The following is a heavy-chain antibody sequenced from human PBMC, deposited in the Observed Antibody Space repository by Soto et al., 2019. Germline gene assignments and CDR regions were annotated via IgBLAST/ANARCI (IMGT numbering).Heavy chain of an antibody. CDR2: IYYSGST. D-gene: IGHD2-2*01. CDR1: GGSISSYY. CDR3: ARALVVVPAARAYYYYYYYMDV. Sequence: SETLSLTCTVSGGSISSYYWSWIRKPPGKGLEWIGYIYYSGSTNYNPSLKSRVTISVDTSKNQFSLKLSSVTAADTAVYYCARALVVVPAARAYYYYYYYMDVWGKGTTVTVSS. V-gene: IGHV4-59*08. J-gene: IGHJ6*03.